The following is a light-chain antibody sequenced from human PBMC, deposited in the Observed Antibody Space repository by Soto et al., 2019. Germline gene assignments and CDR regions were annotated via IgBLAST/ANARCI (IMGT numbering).Light chain of an antibody. CDR3: QEYCSSPWT. V-gene: IGKV3-20*01. CDR2: GAS. Sequence: EIVLTQSPGTLSLSPGERATLSCRASQSVSNSYIAWYQQKPGQAPRLLIYGASSRATGIPDRFSGSGSGTDFPFTISSMEAEDFAVYYCQEYCSSPWTFGQGTKVEIK. CDR1: QSVSNSY. J-gene: IGKJ1*01.